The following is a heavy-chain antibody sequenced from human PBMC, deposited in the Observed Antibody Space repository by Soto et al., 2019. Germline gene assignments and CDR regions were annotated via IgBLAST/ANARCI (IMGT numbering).Heavy chain of an antibody. CDR2: IDPSDSQT. J-gene: IGHJ4*02. V-gene: IGHV5-10-1*01. CDR3: ARQIYDSDTGPNFQYYFDS. Sequence: GESLKISCKGYGYSFAGYWITWVRQKPGKGLEWMGRIDPSDSQTYYSPSFRGHVTISVTKSITTVFLQWSSLRASDTAMYYCARQIYDSDTGPNFQYYFDSWGQGTPVTVSS. D-gene: IGHD3-22*01. CDR1: GYSFAGYW.